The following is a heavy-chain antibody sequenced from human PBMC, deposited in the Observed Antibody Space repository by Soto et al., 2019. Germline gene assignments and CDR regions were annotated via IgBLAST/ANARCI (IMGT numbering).Heavy chain of an antibody. J-gene: IGHJ4*02. Sequence: PSETLSLTCTVSGGPISNYYWSWIRQPPGKGLEWIGYIYSSGRTNYNPSLKSRVTISVDTSKNQFSLKLSSVTAADTAVYYCARHPTVTEYYFDYWGQGTLVTVSS. V-gene: IGHV4-59*08. CDR1: GGPISNYY. D-gene: IGHD4-17*01. CDR2: IYSSGRT. CDR3: ARHPTVTEYYFDY.